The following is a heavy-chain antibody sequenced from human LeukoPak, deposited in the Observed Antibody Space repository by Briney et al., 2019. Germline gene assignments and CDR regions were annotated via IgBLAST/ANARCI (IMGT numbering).Heavy chain of an antibody. V-gene: IGHV1-18*01. CDR1: GYTFNSYG. CDR2: ISVYNGNR. J-gene: IGHJ4*02. Sequence: ASVKVSYKASGYTFNSYGITWVRQAPGQGLEWMAWISVYNGNRRYAQNFQGRVTLTTDKTTTTAYMELTSLRSDDTATYYCARDGRFEYSHLYDFDYWGRGTLVTVSS. D-gene: IGHD6-6*01. CDR3: ARDGRFEYSHLYDFDY.